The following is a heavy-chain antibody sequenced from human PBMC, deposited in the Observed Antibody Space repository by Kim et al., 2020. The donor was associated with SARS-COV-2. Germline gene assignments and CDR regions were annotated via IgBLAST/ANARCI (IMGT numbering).Heavy chain of an antibody. CDR1: GGSISGYY. Sequence: SETLSLTCTVSGGSISGYYWSWFRQPPGKGLEWFGQIYYSGTTSYNPSLKSRVTISVDTSKNQLSLKLSSVTAADTAVYYCVRHSNSWLFSMDVWGQGTT. D-gene: IGHD6-13*01. V-gene: IGHV4-59*08. CDR2: IYYSGTT. CDR3: VRHSNSWLFSMDV. J-gene: IGHJ6*02.